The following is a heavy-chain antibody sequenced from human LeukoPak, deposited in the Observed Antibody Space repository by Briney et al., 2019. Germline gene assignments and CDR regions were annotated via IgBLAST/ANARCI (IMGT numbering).Heavy chain of an antibody. V-gene: IGHV4-59*01. D-gene: IGHD3-10*01. CDR1: GGSISSYY. Sequence: SETLSLTCTVSGGSISSYYWSWIRQPPGKGLEWIGYIYYSGSTNYNPSLKSRVTISVDTSKNQFSLKLSSVTAADTAVYYCARDNNMVRGAFDYWGQGTLVTVSS. CDR3: ARDNNMVRGAFDY. J-gene: IGHJ4*02. CDR2: IYYSGST.